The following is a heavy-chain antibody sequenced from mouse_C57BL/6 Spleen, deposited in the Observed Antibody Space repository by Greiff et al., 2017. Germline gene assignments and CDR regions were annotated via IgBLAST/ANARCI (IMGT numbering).Heavy chain of an antibody. Sequence: QVQLQQPGAELVRPGSSVTLSCKASGYTFTSYWMQWVKQRPIQGLQGIGNIEPSDSETHYNQKFKDKATLTVDKSSSTAYMQLSSLTSEDSAVDYCAREDDVGGRDYWGQGTSVTVSS. CDR3: AREDDVGGRDY. D-gene: IGHD1-1*02. CDR1: GYTFTSYW. J-gene: IGHJ4*01. CDR2: IEPSDSET. V-gene: IGHV1-52*01.